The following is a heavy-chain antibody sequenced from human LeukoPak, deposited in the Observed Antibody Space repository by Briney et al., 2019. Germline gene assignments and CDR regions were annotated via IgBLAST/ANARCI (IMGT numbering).Heavy chain of an antibody. CDR3: ANYSGSSRWFDY. Sequence: GGSLRLSCAASGFTFSSYAMSWVRQAPGKGLEWVSGISGGGGSTYYADSVKGRFTISRDNSKNTLYLQMNSLRAEDTAVYYCANYSGSSRWFDYWGQGTLVTVSS. V-gene: IGHV3-23*01. J-gene: IGHJ4*02. CDR2: ISGGGGST. CDR1: GFTFSSYA. D-gene: IGHD6-13*01.